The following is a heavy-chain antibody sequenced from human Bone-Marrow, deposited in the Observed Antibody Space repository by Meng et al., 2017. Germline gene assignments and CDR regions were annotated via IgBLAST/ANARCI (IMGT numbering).Heavy chain of an antibody. CDR3: ARGLPHYYDSSGYYFANAFDI. J-gene: IGHJ3*02. Sequence: GSLRLSCTVSGGSISSYYWNWIRQPAGKGLEWTGRIYTSGSTNYNPSLKSRVTISVDTSKNQFSLKLSSVTAADTAVYYCARGLPHYYDSSGYYFANAFDIWGQRTMVTVSS. CDR1: GGSISSYY. V-gene: IGHV4-4*07. CDR2: IYTSGST. D-gene: IGHD3-22*01.